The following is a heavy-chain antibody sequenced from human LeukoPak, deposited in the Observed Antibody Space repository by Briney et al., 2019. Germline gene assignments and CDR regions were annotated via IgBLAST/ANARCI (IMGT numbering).Heavy chain of an antibody. CDR2: IYHSGST. Sequence: SQTLSLTCAVSGGSISSGGYSWSWIRQPPGKGLEWIGYIYHSGSTYYNPSLKSRVTISVDRSKNQFSLKLSSVTAADTAVYYCARPARRGYYFDYWGQGTLVTVSS. CDR1: GGSISSGGYS. V-gene: IGHV4-30-2*01. D-gene: IGHD2-15*01. CDR3: ARPARRGYYFDY. J-gene: IGHJ4*02.